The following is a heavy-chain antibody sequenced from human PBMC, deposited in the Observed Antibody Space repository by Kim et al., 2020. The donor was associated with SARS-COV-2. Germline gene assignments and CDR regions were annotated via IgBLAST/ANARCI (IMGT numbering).Heavy chain of an antibody. CDR3: ARLVEAVGNYFDY. V-gene: IGHV4-39*01. Sequence: YCQPSRRSRVPISVDTSKNQFSLKLTAVTAADPAVYYCARLVEAVGNYFDYWGQGTLVTVSS. D-gene: IGHD6-13*01. J-gene: IGHJ4*02.